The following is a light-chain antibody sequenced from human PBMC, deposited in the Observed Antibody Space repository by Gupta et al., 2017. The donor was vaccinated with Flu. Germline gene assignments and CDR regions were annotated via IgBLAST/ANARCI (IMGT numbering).Light chain of an antibody. Sequence: SPSTLSASVGDRVTITCRASQSISSWLAWYQQKPGKAPKLLIYKASSLESGVPSRFSGSGSGTEFTLTISSLQPDDFATYYCQQYNSYWTFGQGTKVEIK. CDR3: QQYNSYWT. J-gene: IGKJ1*01. CDR1: QSISSW. CDR2: KAS. V-gene: IGKV1-5*03.